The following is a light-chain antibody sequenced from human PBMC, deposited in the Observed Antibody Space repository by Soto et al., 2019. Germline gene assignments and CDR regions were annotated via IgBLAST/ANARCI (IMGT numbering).Light chain of an antibody. Sequence: QSALTQPSSGSGSPGQSITISCTGTISDVSGYNFVSWYQQYPGEAPKLMIYDVSNRPSGVSNRFSGSKSGNTASLTISGLQAEDEADYYCSSYTSSNTYVFRTGTKVTVL. CDR3: SSYTSSNTYV. J-gene: IGLJ1*01. CDR2: DVS. CDR1: ISDVSGYNF. V-gene: IGLV2-14*03.